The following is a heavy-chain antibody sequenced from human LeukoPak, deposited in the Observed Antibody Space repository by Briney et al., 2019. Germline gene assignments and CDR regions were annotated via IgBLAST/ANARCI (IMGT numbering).Heavy chain of an antibody. J-gene: IGHJ4*02. CDR3: TRMTTGHDY. CDR2: INHSGYT. Sequence: SETLSLTCAVSGVSFDDYYWAWVRQTPGKGLEWIGEINHSGYTNDSPSLKSRVTLSIDTYRKQFSLTLRSVTVADAGTYYCTRMTTGHDYWGQGTLVTASS. V-gene: IGHV4-34*01. D-gene: IGHD4-17*01. CDR1: GVSFDDYY.